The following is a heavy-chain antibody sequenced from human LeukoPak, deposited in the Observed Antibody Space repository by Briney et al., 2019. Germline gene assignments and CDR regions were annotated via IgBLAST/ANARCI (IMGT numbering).Heavy chain of an antibody. CDR1: GGSISSSPYY. CDR2: IYYSGTT. V-gene: IGHV4-39*07. J-gene: IGHJ4*02. Sequence: SETLSLTCTVSGGSISSSPYYWGWIRQPPGKGLEWIGSIYYSGTTHYNPSLESRVTISVDTSKNQFSLKLSSVTAADTAVYYCARGPHSGYDSSFDYWGQGTLVTVSS. CDR3: ARGPHSGYDSSFDY. D-gene: IGHD5-12*01.